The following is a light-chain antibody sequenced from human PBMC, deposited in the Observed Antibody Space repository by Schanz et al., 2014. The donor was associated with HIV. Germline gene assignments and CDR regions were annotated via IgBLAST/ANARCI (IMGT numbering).Light chain of an antibody. CDR3: SSYRSGSPLWV. CDR2: EVS. J-gene: IGLJ3*02. V-gene: IGLV2-8*01. Sequence: QSVLTQPPSASGSRGQSVTISCTGTSSDVGHYDYLSWYQQPPGKAPKLMIYEVSKRPSGVPDRFSGSKSGNTASLTVSGLQAEDEADYYCSSYRSGSPLWVFGGGTKLTVL. CDR1: SSDVGHYDY.